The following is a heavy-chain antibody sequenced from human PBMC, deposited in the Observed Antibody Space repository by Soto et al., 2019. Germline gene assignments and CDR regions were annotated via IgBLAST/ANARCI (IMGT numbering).Heavy chain of an antibody. V-gene: IGHV4-39*01. J-gene: IGHJ6*03. CDR1: GGSISSSSYY. CDR2: IYYSGST. Sequence: QLQLQESGPGLVKPSETLSLTCTVSGGSISSSSYYWGWIRQPPGKGLEWIGSIYYSGSTYYNPSLKSRVTISVDPSKNQFSLKLSSVTAADTAVYYCARLPLLWFGESYMDVWGKGTTVTVSS. CDR3: ARLPLLWFGESYMDV. D-gene: IGHD3-10*01.